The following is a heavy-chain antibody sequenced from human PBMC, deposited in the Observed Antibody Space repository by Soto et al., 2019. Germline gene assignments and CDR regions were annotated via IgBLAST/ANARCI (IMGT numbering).Heavy chain of an antibody. CDR1: GYTFSNYF. V-gene: IGHV1-46*01. CDR2: INPTGGST. J-gene: IGHJ4*02. Sequence: ASVKVSCKASGYTFSNYFMHWVRQAPGQGLEWMGKINPTGGSTNFAQKFQGRVTMIRDPSTSTFYMELSNLRSEDTAVYYCAREHGRTREFDYWGQGTLVTVSS. CDR3: AREHGRTREFDY.